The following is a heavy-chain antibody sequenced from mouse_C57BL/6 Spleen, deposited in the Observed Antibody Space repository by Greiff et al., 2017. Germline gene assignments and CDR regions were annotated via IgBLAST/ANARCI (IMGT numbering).Heavy chain of an antibody. CDR2: IYPGDGDT. CDR1: GYAFSSSW. D-gene: IGHD2-1*01. J-gene: IGHJ4*01. Sequence: QVQLKQSGPELVKPGASVKISCKASGYAFSSSWMNWVKQRPGKGLEWIGRIYPGDGDTNYNGKFKGKATLTADKSSSTAYMQLSSLTSEDSAVYFCARWGNYRGGHYAMDYWGQGTSVTVSS. CDR3: ARWGNYRGGHYAMDY. V-gene: IGHV1-82*01.